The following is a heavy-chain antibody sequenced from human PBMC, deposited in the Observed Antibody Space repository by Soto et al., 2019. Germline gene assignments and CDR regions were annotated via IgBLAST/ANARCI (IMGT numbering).Heavy chain of an antibody. CDR2: ISNDGTDQ. D-gene: IGHD6-13*01. V-gene: IGHV3-30*03. Sequence: QVQLVESGGCVVQPGRSLRLSCAASGFTFGNFGIHWVRQAPGKGLEWVADISNDGTDQYYADSVKGRFTISRDNSKNTLYLQMNSLRAEDTAVYYCARGCSGGTNCFYFDFWGQGILVTVSS. CDR3: ARGCSGGTNCFYFDF. J-gene: IGHJ4*02. CDR1: GFTFGNFG.